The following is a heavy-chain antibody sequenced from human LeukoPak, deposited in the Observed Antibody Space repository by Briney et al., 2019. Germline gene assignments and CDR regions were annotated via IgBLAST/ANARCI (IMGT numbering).Heavy chain of an antibody. CDR1: GFTFSSYS. CDR2: ISSSSSYI. CDR3: ARADCSGGNCYSFDAFDI. J-gene: IGHJ3*02. V-gene: IGHV3-21*01. Sequence: PGGSLRLSCAASGFTFSSYSMNWVRQAPGKGLEWVSSISSSSSYIYYADSVKGRFTISRDNAKNSLYLQMNSLRAEDTAVYYCARADCSGGNCYSFDAFDIWGQGTMVTVSS. D-gene: IGHD2-15*01.